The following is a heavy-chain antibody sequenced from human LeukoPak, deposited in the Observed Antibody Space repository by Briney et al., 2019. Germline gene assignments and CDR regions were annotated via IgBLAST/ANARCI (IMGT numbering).Heavy chain of an antibody. V-gene: IGHV1-2*02. D-gene: IGHD3-22*01. CDR2: INPNSGGT. J-gene: IGHJ5*02. CDR1: GCTFTGYY. Sequence: ASVKVSCKASGCTFTGYYMHWVRQAPGQGLEWMGWINPNSGGTNYAQKFQGRVTMTRDTSISTAYMELSRLRSDDTAVYYCARDPAYYDSSGPATRFDPWGQGTLVTVSS. CDR3: ARDPAYYDSSGPATRFDP.